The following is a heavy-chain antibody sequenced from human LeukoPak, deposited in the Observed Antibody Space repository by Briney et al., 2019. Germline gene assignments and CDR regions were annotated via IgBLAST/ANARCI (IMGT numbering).Heavy chain of an antibody. CDR1: GFTFSSYA. Sequence: PGGSLRLSCAASGFTFSSYAMSWVRQAPGKGLEWVSVIYTGGSTHYTDSVKGRFTISRDNSKNTLFLQMNSLRAEDTAVYYCARDRDYALDCWGQGTLVTVSS. V-gene: IGHV3-53*01. CDR2: IYTGGST. CDR3: ARDRDYALDC. J-gene: IGHJ4*02. D-gene: IGHD4-17*01.